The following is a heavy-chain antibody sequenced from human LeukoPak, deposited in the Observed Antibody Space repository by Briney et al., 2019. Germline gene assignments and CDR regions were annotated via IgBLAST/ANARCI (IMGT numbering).Heavy chain of an antibody. CDR3: ARHYTGIAVAGTFSYFDY. D-gene: IGHD6-19*01. Sequence: SETLSLTCTVSGASINSHYWTWIRQPAGKGLEWIGRIYSSGSTNYNPSLKSRVTISVDTSKNQFSLKLSSVTAADTAVYYCARHYTGIAVAGTFSYFDYWGQGTLVTVSS. CDR2: IYSSGST. V-gene: IGHV4-4*07. J-gene: IGHJ4*02. CDR1: GASINSHY.